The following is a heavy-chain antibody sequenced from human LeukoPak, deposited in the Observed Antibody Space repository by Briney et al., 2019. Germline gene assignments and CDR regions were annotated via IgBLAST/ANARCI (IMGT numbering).Heavy chain of an antibody. V-gene: IGHV1-69*10. D-gene: IGHD3-3*01. CDR1: GGTFSDYA. J-gene: IGHJ6*04. CDR2: FIPILGTA. Sequence: SMKVSCKASGGTFSDYALNWVRQAPGQGLEWMGVFIPILGTANSTQKFQDRVTITADISTNTVYMELSSLRSEDTAVYFCAGIPVFGVVLHQEPVWGKGTTVTVSS. CDR3: AGIPVFGVVLHQEPV.